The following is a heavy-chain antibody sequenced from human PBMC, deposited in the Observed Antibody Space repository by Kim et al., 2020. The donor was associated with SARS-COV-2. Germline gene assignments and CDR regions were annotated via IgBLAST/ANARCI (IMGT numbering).Heavy chain of an antibody. V-gene: IGHV3-21*01. CDR1: GFTFSSYS. D-gene: IGHD6-13*01. Sequence: GGSLRLSCAASGFTFSSYSMNWVRQAPGKGLEWVSSISSSSSYIYYADSVKGRFTISRDNAKNSLYLQMNSLRAEDTAVYYCARDPGLSSSWHLTVLDPWGQGTLVTVSS. CDR3: ARDPGLSSSWHLTVLDP. J-gene: IGHJ5*02. CDR2: ISSSSSYI.